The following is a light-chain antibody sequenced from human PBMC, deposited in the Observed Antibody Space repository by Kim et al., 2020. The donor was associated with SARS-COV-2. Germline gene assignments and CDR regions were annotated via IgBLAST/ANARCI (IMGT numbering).Light chain of an antibody. Sequence: ETVMTQSPATLSVSPGERANLSCRASQSIASSLAWYQQKPGQAPRLLIYGASTRATGISARFSGSGSGTEFTLTLSSLQSEDFAVYYCQQYNSWPLTFGQGTRLEIK. V-gene: IGKV3-15*01. CDR3: QQYNSWPLT. CDR1: QSIASS. CDR2: GAS. J-gene: IGKJ5*01.